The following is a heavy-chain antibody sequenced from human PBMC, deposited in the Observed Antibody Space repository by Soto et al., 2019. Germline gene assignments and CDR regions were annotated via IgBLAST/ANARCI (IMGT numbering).Heavy chain of an antibody. J-gene: IGHJ2*01. D-gene: IGHD3-10*01. V-gene: IGHV3-23*01. CDR3: AKMRGSNMGDCCFDF. CDR1: GFTFSNYA. Sequence: EVQLLESGGGSIQPGGSLRLSCAASGFTFSNYAMSWVRQAPGKGLEWVSALNGNGVATFYADSVKGRFTISRDNSKNTLDVQMNNLRDEDTAVYFCAKMRGSNMGDCCFDFWGRGTLVTVSS. CDR2: LNGNGVAT.